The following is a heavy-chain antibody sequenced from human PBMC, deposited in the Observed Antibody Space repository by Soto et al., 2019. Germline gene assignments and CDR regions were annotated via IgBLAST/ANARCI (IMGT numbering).Heavy chain of an antibody. D-gene: IGHD3-16*02. CDR2: IYPGDSDT. Sequence: GESLKISCKGSGYSFTSYGVGRVRQMPGKGLEWMGIIYPGDSDTRYGPSFQGQVTISADKSISTAYLQWSSLKASDTAMYYCARLWAYYDYVWGSYRPRAHAFDIWGQGTMVTVSS. V-gene: IGHV5-51*01. J-gene: IGHJ3*02. CDR1: GYSFTSYG. CDR3: ARLWAYYDYVWGSYRPRAHAFDI.